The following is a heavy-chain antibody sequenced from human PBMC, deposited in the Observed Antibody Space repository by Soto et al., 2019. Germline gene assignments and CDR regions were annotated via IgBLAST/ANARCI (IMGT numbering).Heavy chain of an antibody. V-gene: IGHV3-23*01. J-gene: IGHJ6*02. D-gene: IGHD3-22*01. CDR1: GFTFSSYA. CDR3: AKDYYDSSGSRYFYALAV. Sequence: GGSLRLSRAASGFTFSSYAMSWVRQAPGKGLEWVSGITGSGVMTYYGDSVRGRFTISRDNSKNTLYLQMNSLRAEDTAVYYCAKDYYDSSGSRYFYALAVWGQGTTVTVS. CDR2: ITGSGVMT.